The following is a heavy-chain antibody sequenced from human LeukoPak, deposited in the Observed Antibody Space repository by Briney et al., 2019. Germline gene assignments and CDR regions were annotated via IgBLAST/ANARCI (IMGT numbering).Heavy chain of an antibody. CDR1: GGSFSGYY. CDR2: INHSGST. CDR3: ARDRAANY. Sequence: SETLSLTCAVYGGSFSGYYWSWIRQPPGKGLEWIGEINHSGSTNYNPSLKSRVTISVDTSKNQFSLKLSSVTAADTAVYYCARDRAANYWGQGTLVTVSS. D-gene: IGHD6-25*01. J-gene: IGHJ4*02. V-gene: IGHV4-34*01.